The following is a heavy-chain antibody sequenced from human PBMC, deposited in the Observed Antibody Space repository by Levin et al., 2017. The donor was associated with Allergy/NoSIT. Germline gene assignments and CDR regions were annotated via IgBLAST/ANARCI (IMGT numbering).Heavy chain of an antibody. V-gene: IGHV3-30*18. CDR3: AKDRGLIGAYGMDV. J-gene: IGHJ6*02. D-gene: IGHD3-10*01. CDR2: ISYDGSNK. CDR1: GFTFSSYG. Sequence: GGSLRLSCAASGFTFSSYGMHWVRQAPGKGLEWVAVISYDGSNKYYADSVKGRFTISRDNSKNTLYLQMNSLRAEDTAVYYCAKDRGLIGAYGMDVWGQGTTVTVSS.